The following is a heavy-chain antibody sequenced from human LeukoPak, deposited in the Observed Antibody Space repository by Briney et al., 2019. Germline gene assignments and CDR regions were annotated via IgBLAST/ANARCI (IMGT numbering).Heavy chain of an antibody. CDR2: IYYSGST. V-gene: IGHV4-59*01. CDR3: TRDDYGDYEGAFDI. J-gene: IGHJ3*02. CDR1: GGSISSYY. Sequence: SETLSLTCTVSGGSISSYYWSWIRQPPGKGLEWIGYIYYSGSTNYNPSLKSRVTISVDTSKNQFSLKLSSVTAADTAVYYCTRDDYGDYEGAFDIWGQGTMVTVSS. D-gene: IGHD4-17*01.